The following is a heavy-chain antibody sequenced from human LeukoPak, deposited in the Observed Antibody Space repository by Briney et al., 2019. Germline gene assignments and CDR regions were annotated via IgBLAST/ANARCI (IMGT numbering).Heavy chain of an antibody. V-gene: IGHV3-30*02. CDR3: AKDRSSSWYGYYFDY. CDR2: IRYDASNK. CDR1: GFTFSSYA. Sequence: PGGSLRLSCAASGFTFSSYAMHWVRQAPGKGLEWVAFIRYDASNKYYADSVKGQFTISRDNSKNTLYLQMNSLRAEDTAVYYCAKDRSSSWYGYYFDYWGQGTLVTVSS. D-gene: IGHD6-13*01. J-gene: IGHJ4*02.